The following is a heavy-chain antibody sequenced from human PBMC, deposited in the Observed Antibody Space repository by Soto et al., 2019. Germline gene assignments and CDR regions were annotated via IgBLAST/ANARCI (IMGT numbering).Heavy chain of an antibody. CDR2: IKQDGNEK. Sequence: GGSLRLSCAVSGFTFSDYWMSWVRQAPGKGLERVANIKQDGNEKYYVDSVKGRFTISRDNSKSTVYLQMNSLRADDTALYYCAKEFLFGHGDYRGAGAFDSWGQGTMVTVSS. CDR1: GFTFSDYW. D-gene: IGHD4-17*01. CDR3: AKEFLFGHGDYRGAGAFDS. J-gene: IGHJ3*01. V-gene: IGHV3-7*03.